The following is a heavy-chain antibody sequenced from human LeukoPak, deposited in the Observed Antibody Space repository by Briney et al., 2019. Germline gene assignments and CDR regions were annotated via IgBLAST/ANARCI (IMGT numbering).Heavy chain of an antibody. D-gene: IGHD3-10*01. CDR2: ISGSGGST. J-gene: IGHJ4*02. CDR1: GFSFSSYS. V-gene: IGHV3-23*01. CDR3: AKDRGYFDY. Sequence: GGSLRLSCAASGFSFSSYSMNWVRQAPGKGLEWVSAISGSGGSTYYADSVKGRFTISRDNSKNTLYLQMNSLRAEDTAVYYCAKDRGYFDYWGQGTLVTVSS.